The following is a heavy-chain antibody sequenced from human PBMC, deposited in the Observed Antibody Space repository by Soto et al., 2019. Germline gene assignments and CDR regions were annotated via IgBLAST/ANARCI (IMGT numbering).Heavy chain of an antibody. Sequence: GGSLRLSCAASGFTFSSYSMNWVRQAPGKGLEWVSYISSSSSTIYYADSVKGRFTISRDNAKNSLYLQMNSLRDEDTAVYYCARDWGYSGYDFGAFDIWGQGTMVTVSS. D-gene: IGHD5-12*01. CDR3: ARDWGYSGYDFGAFDI. V-gene: IGHV3-48*02. CDR2: ISSSSSTI. J-gene: IGHJ3*02. CDR1: GFTFSSYS.